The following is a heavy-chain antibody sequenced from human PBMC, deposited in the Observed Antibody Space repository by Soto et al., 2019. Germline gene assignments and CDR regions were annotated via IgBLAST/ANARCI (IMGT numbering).Heavy chain of an antibody. Sequence: ASVKVSCKASGYTFTSYGISWVRQAPGQGLEWMGWISAYNGNTNYAQKLQGRVTMTTDTSTSTAYMELRSLRSDDTAVYYCARVMGNGYQLVFPYYFYGMDVWGQGTTVTVSS. V-gene: IGHV1-18*01. CDR3: ARVMGNGYQLVFPYYFYGMDV. D-gene: IGHD2-2*01. J-gene: IGHJ6*02. CDR2: ISAYNGNT. CDR1: GYTFTSYG.